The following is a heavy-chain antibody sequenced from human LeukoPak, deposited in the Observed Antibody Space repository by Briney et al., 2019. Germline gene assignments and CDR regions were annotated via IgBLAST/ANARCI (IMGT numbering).Heavy chain of an antibody. CDR3: AKNLHCSSTSCYVRGGDYYYYYGMDV. J-gene: IGHJ6*02. D-gene: IGHD2-2*01. Sequence: GGSLRLSCAASGFTFRSYAMSWVRQAPGKGLEWVSAISGSGGSTYYADSVKGRFTISRDNSKNTLYLQMNSLRAEDTAVYYCAKNLHCSSTSCYVRGGDYYYYYGMDVWGQGTTVTVSS. CDR1: GFTFRSYA. CDR2: ISGSGGST. V-gene: IGHV3-23*01.